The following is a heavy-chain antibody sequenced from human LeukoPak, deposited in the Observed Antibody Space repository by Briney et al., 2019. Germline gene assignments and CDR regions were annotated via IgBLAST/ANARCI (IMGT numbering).Heavy chain of an antibody. V-gene: IGHV3-30*04. Sequence: GRSLRLSCAASGFTFISYAIHWVRQAPGKGLEWVAVISFHGTHTFYTDSVKDPFTIYRDNCTTTLYLQMSSLRGDDTAVYYCARARAPVTRISSYDMWGQGTMVTVSS. CDR1: GFTFISYA. D-gene: IGHD2/OR15-2a*01. J-gene: IGHJ3*02. CDR3: ARARAPVTRISSYDM. CDR2: ISFHGTHT.